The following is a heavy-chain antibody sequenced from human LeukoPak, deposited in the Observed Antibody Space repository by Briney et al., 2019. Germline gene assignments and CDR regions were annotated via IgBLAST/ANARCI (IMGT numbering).Heavy chain of an antibody. CDR1: GGSISSGDYY. CDR2: IYYSGST. D-gene: IGHD5-12*01. J-gene: IGHJ4*02. V-gene: IGHV4-30-4*08. CDR3: ARSGYGACFDY. Sequence: SETLSLTCTVSGGSISSGDYYWSWSRQPPGKGLEWIGYIYYSGSTHYNPSLKSRVTISVDTSKNQFSLKLSSVTAADTAVYYCARSGYGACFDYWGQGTLVTVSS.